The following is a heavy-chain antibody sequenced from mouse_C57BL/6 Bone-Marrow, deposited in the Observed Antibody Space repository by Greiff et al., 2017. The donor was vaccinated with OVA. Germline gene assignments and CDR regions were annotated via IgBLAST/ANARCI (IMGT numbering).Heavy chain of an antibody. V-gene: IGHV1-81*01. CDR1: GYTFTSYG. CDR3: ARRRYGD. CDR2: IYPRSGNT. D-gene: IGHD2-14*01. Sequence: VMLVESGAELARPGASVKLSCKASGYTFTSYGISWVKQRTGQGLEWIGEIYPRSGNTYYNEKFKGKATLTADKSSSTAYMELRSLTSEDSAVYFCARRRYGDWGQGTLVTVSA. J-gene: IGHJ3*01.